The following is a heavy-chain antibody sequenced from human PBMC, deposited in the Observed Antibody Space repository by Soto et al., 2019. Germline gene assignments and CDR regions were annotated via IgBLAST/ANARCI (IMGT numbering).Heavy chain of an antibody. CDR3: ARRYSGSYGRVGDAFDI. J-gene: IGHJ3*02. V-gene: IGHV5-51*01. CDR2: IYPGDSDT. CDR1: GCSFTSYW. Sequence: PGESLKISCKGSGCSFTSYWIGWVRQMPGKGLEWMGIIYPGDSDTRYSPSFQGQVTISADKSISTAYLQWSSLKASDTAMYYCARRYSGSYGRVGDAFDIWGQGTMVTVSS. D-gene: IGHD1-26*01.